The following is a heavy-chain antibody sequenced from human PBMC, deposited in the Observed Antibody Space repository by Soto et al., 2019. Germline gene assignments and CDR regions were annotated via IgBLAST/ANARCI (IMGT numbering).Heavy chain of an antibody. D-gene: IGHD6-19*01. V-gene: IGHV3-73*01. Sequence: GGSLRLSCAASGFTFSGSAMHWVRQASGKGLEWVGRIRSKANSYATAYAASVKGRFTISRDDSKNTAYLQMNSLKTEDTAVYYCTTSQWLVPPLYYYYYGMDVWGQGTTVTVSS. CDR3: TTSQWLVPPLYYYYYGMDV. J-gene: IGHJ6*02. CDR1: GFTFSGSA. CDR2: IRSKANSYAT.